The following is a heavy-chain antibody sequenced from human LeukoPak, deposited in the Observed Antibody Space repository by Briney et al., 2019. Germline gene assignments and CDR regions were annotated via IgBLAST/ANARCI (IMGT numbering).Heavy chain of an antibody. Sequence: PSETLSLTCTVSGGSTSSGNYYWSWIRQHPGKGLEWIGYIHHSGSTYYNPSLKSRVIISVDTSKNQFSLKLNSVTAADTAVYYCASYGSGSYRFDPWGQGTLVTVSS. CDR1: GGSTSSGNYY. D-gene: IGHD3-10*01. CDR3: ASYGSGSYRFDP. CDR2: IHHSGST. J-gene: IGHJ5*02. V-gene: IGHV4-31*03.